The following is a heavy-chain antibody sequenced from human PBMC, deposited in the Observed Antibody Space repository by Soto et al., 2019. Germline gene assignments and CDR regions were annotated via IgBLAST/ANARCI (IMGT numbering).Heavy chain of an antibody. CDR2: INSDGSST. V-gene: IGHV3-74*01. CDR1: GFTFSDYY. D-gene: IGHD1-26*01. CDR3: ASSGNQSVGYYGMDV. J-gene: IGHJ6*02. Sequence: GSLRLSCAASGFTFSDYYMSWVRQAPGKGLVWVSRINSDGSSTSYADSVKGRFTISRDNAKNTVYLQMKSLRVEDMAVYYCASSGNQSVGYYGMDVWGQGTTVTVSS.